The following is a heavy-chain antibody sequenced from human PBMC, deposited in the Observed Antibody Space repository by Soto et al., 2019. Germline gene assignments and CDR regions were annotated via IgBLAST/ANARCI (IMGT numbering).Heavy chain of an antibody. CDR3: ARDSDYHGSGSDYYYYGMDV. D-gene: IGHD3-10*01. V-gene: IGHV3-30*04. CDR1: GFTFNTHA. Sequence: QVQLVESGGGVVQPGRSLRLSCAASGFTFNTHAMHWVRQAPGKGLEWVAVISYDGSKTYYADSVKGRFTISRDNSKNTLYLQMKSLRAEDTAVHYCARDSDYHGSGSDYYYYGMDVWGQGTTVTVSS. J-gene: IGHJ6*02. CDR2: ISYDGSKT.